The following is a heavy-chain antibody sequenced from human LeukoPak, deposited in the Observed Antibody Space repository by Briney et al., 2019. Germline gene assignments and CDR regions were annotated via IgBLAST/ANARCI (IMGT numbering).Heavy chain of an antibody. D-gene: IGHD3-22*01. J-gene: IGHJ4*02. CDR2: ISGTGVTA. CDR3: ARDGDSSGYYSYFDY. Sequence: PGGSLRLSCAASGFIFNNYAMSWVRQAPGKGLEWVSSISGTGVTAYYADSVKGRFAISRDNSKNTLYLQMSNLRAEDTALYYCARDGDSSGYYSYFDYWGQGTLVTVSS. CDR1: GFIFNNYA. V-gene: IGHV3-23*01.